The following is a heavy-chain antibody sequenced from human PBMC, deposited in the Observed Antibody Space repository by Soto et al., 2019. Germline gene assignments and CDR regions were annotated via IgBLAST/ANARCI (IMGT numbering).Heavy chain of an antibody. J-gene: IGHJ4*02. V-gene: IGHV4-30-4*01. CDR1: GASISSGDYY. Sequence: QVQLQESGPGLVKPSQTLSLTCTVSGASISSGDYYWSWIRQPPGKGLEWIGYIYNSGNTYYTPSLESRGTISRDTSKNHFSLNLRSVTAADTAVYFCARGDFTMFRGAASHWGQGTLVTVSS. CDR2: IYNSGNT. CDR3: ARGDFTMFRGAASH. D-gene: IGHD3-10*01.